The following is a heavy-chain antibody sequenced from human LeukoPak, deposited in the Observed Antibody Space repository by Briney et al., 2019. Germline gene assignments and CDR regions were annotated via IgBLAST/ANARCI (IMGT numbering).Heavy chain of an antibody. V-gene: IGHV4-34*01. J-gene: IGHJ4*02. Sequence: SETLSLTCAVYGGSFSGYYWSWIRQPPGKGLEWIGEINHSGSTNYNPSLKSRVTISVDTSKNQFSLKLSSVTAADTAVYYCARVRAYDFWSGYYDYWGQGTLVTVSS. CDR3: ARVRAYDFWSGYYDY. CDR1: GGSFSGYY. CDR2: INHSGST. D-gene: IGHD3-3*01.